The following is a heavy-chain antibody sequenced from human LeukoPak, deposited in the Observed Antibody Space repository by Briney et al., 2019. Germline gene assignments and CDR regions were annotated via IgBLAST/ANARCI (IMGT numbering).Heavy chain of an antibody. CDR2: MNPNSGNT. CDR1: GYTFTSYD. Sequence: ASVKVSCKASGYTFTSYDINWVRQATGQGLEWMGWMNPNSGNTGYAQKFQGRVTMTRNTSISTAYMELSSLRSEDTAVYYCARGLGIVGATRDDYWGQGTLVTVSS. V-gene: IGHV1-8*01. CDR3: ARGLGIVGATRDDY. D-gene: IGHD1-26*01. J-gene: IGHJ4*02.